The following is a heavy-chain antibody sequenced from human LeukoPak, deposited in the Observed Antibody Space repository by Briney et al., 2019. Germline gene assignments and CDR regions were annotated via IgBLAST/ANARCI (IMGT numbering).Heavy chain of an antibody. CDR3: ARGQSSSWYLSRYYYYYYMDV. D-gene: IGHD6-13*01. CDR1: GGSITSSSYY. J-gene: IGHJ6*03. CDR2: VYYSGNT. Sequence: SETLSLTCTVSGGSITSSSYYWGWIRQPPGKGLEWIGSVYYSGNTYYNSSLKSRVTISVDTSKNQFSLKLSSVTAADTAVYYCARGQSSSWYLSRYYYYYYMDVWGKGTTVTISS. V-gene: IGHV4-39*07.